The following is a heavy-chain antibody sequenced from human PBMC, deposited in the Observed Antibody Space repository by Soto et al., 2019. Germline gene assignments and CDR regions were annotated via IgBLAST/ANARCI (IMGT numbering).Heavy chain of an antibody. D-gene: IGHD2-2*01. CDR2: MNPNSGNT. V-gene: IGHV1-8*02. J-gene: IGHJ6*02. CDR3: ARNALVPAARYYYYYGMDV. Sequence: ASVKVSCKASGYTFTGYYMHWVRQATGQGLEWMGWMNPNSGNTGYAQKFQGRVTMTRNTSISTAYMELSSLRSEDTAVYYCARNALVPAARYYYYYGMDVWGQGTTVTVSS. CDR1: GYTFTGYY.